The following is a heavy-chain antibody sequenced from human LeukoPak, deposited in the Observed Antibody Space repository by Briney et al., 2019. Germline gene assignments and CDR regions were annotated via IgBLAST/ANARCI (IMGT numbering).Heavy chain of an antibody. V-gene: IGHV3-49*04. Sequence: GPLILSGRSSGFTLGDYAMCWVRQAPGKGLEWVGFIRSKAYGGTTDSAASVQGRFTISRDDSKNIASQQMNSLKTEDTAVYFCARDLPYYCDNSGPDYWGQGTLVTVSS. CDR1: GFTLGDYA. CDR3: ARDLPYYCDNSGPDY. J-gene: IGHJ4*02. D-gene: IGHD3-22*01. CDR2: IRSKAYGGTT.